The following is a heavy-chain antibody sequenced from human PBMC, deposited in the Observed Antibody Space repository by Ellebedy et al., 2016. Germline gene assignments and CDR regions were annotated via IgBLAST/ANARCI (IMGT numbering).Heavy chain of an antibody. J-gene: IGHJ5*02. D-gene: IGHD2-15*01. CDR2: ISWNSVNI. Sequence: SLKISXAASGFTFDDYAMHWVRQAPGKGLEWVSGISWNSVNIGYADSVKGRFTISRDNAKNSLYLQMNSLRAEDTAVYYCARGLVVSPAGPYSWFDPWGQGTLVTVSS. CDR3: ARGLVVSPAGPYSWFDP. CDR1: GFTFDDYA. V-gene: IGHV3-9*01.